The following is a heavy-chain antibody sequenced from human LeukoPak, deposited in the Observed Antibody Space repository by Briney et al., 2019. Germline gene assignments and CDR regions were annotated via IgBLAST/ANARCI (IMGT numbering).Heavy chain of an antibody. V-gene: IGHV1-24*01. J-gene: IGHJ4*02. CDR2: FDPEDGET. CDR1: GFTLTELS. CDR3: ATGGSYHRYFDY. D-gene: IGHD1-26*01. Sequence: ASVKVSCKVSGFTLTELSMHWVRQAPGKGLEWMGGFDPEDGETIYAQKFQGRVTMTEDTSTDTAYMELSSLRSEDTAVYYCATGGSYHRYFDYWGQGTLVTVSS.